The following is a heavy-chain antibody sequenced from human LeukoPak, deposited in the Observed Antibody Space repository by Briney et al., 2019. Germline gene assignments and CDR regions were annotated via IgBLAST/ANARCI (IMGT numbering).Heavy chain of an antibody. D-gene: IGHD3-9*01. CDR3: ASNFIRTGYFGEYYLH. J-gene: IGHJ1*01. V-gene: IGHV1-18*01. CDR1: GYTFGAYG. Sequence: ASVKVSCKVSGYTFGAYGLSWVRQAPDQGLEWLGWIAPYEGDTQYTPKLQDRIILTADTATTTVYMELRSLRIGDTAVYYCASNFIRTGYFGEYYLHWGQGTQVVVSS. CDR2: IAPYEGDT.